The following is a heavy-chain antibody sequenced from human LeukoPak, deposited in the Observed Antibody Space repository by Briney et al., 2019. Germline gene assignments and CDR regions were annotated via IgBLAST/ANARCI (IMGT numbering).Heavy chain of an antibody. CDR1: GFTFSSYA. CDR2: ISGSGGST. V-gene: IGHV3-23*01. J-gene: IGHJ6*02. D-gene: IGHD6-19*01. Sequence: GGSLRLSCAASGFTFSSYAMSWVRQAPGKGLEWVSAISGSGGSTYYADSVKGRFTISRDNSKNTLYLQMNSLRAEDTALYYCAKDRAVAGLYYYYGMDVWGQGTTVTVSS. CDR3: AKDRAVAGLYYYYGMDV.